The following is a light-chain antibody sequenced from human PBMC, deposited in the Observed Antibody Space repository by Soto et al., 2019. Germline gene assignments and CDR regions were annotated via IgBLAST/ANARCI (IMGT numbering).Light chain of an antibody. Sequence: EIVLTQSPGTLSLSPGERATLSCRASQSVSSSYLAWYQQKPGQAPRLLIYGASSRATGIPDRFSGSGSGTDFTLTISRLEPEDCAVYSCPQYGSSPYSCGQGTKLEIK. CDR1: QSVSSSY. CDR3: PQYGSSPYS. CDR2: GAS. J-gene: IGKJ2*01. V-gene: IGKV3-20*01.